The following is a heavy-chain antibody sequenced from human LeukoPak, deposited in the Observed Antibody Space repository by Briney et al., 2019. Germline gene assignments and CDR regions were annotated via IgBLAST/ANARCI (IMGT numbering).Heavy chain of an antibody. D-gene: IGHD3-16*01. J-gene: IGHJ4*02. Sequence: GGSLRLSCAASGFTFSSYGMNWVRPAPGKGLEWVSYISPTGSALYYADSAKGRFTISRDNAKNSLYLQMNSLRTEDTAVYYCARMTLIDYWGQGTLVTVSS. CDR3: ARMTLIDY. CDR2: ISPTGSAL. V-gene: IGHV3-48*03. CDR1: GFTFSSYG.